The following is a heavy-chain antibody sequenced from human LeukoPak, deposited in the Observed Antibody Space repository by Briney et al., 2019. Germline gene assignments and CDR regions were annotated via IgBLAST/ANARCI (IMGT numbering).Heavy chain of an antibody. CDR1: GGSFSGYY. J-gene: IGHJ4*02. D-gene: IGHD6-13*01. V-gene: IGHV4-34*01. CDR2: INHSGST. CDR3: ARAAPYSSSWHLDY. Sequence: SETLSLTCAVYGGSFSGYYWSWIRQPPGKGLEWIGEINHSGSTNYNPSLKSRVTISVDTSKNQFSLKLSPVTAADTAVYYCARAAPYSSSWHLDYWGQGTLVTVSS.